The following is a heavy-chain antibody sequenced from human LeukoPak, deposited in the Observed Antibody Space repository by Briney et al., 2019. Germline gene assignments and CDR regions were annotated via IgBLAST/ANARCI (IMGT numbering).Heavy chain of an antibody. CDR2: ISSSSSYI. V-gene: IGHV3-21*01. J-gene: IGHJ4*03. CDR3: ARGPLWFGELGDY. CDR1: GFTFSSYS. D-gene: IGHD3-10*01. Sequence: PGGSLRLSCAASGFTFSSYSMNWVRQAPGKGLEWVSSISSSSSYIYYADSVKGRFTISRDNAKNSLYLQMNSLRAEDTAVYYCARGPLWFGELGDYWGQGTTVTVSS.